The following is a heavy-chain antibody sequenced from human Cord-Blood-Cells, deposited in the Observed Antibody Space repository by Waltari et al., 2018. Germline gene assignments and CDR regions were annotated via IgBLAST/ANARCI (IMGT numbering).Heavy chain of an antibody. Sequence: QVQLVQSGAEVKKPGSSVKVSCKASGGTFSSYAISWVRQAPGQGLEWMGGIIPIFVTATYAQKFQGRVTITADESTSTAYMELSSLRSEDTAVYYCARSSGYCSSTSCYKEFDYWGQGTLVTVSS. D-gene: IGHD2-2*02. V-gene: IGHV1-69*01. CDR1: GGTFSSYA. J-gene: IGHJ4*02. CDR3: ARSSGYCSSTSCYKEFDY. CDR2: IIPIFVTA.